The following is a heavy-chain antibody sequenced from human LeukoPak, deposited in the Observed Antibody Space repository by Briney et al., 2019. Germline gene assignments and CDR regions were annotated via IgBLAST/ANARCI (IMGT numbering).Heavy chain of an antibody. CDR2: IYYSGST. Sequence: SETLSLTCTVSGGSISSSSYYWGWIRQPPGKGLEWIGSIYYSGSTYYNPSLKSRVTISVDTSKNQFSLKLSSVTAADTAVYYCARFGTTVVTPEAFDIWGQGTMVTVSS. V-gene: IGHV4-39*07. CDR3: ARFGTTVVTPEAFDI. D-gene: IGHD4-23*01. J-gene: IGHJ3*02. CDR1: GGSISSSSYY.